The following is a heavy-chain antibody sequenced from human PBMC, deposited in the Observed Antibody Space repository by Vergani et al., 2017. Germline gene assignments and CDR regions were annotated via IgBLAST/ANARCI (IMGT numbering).Heavy chain of an antibody. CDR3: ARLSRYSSDDLDY. D-gene: IGHD6-19*01. CDR1: GFTFSDYY. V-gene: IGHV3-11*05. Sequence: QVQLVESGGGLVKPGGSLRLSCAASGFTFSDYYMSWIRQAPGKGLEWVSYISSSSSYTNYADSVKGRFTISRYNAKNSLYLQMNSLRAEDTAVYYCARLSRYSSDDLDYWGQGSLVTVSS. CDR2: ISSSSSYT. J-gene: IGHJ4*02.